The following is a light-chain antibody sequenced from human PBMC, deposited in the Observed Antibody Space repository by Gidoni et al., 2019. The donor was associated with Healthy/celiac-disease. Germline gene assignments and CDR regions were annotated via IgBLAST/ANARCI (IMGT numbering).Light chain of an antibody. V-gene: IGKV4-1*01. CDR3: QQYYSTPRGT. J-gene: IGKJ4*01. Sequence: DIVMTQSPDFLAVSLGERATINCKSSQSVLYSSNNKNYLAWYQQKPGQPPKLLIYWASTRESGVPDRFSGSGSGTDFTLTISSLQADDVAVYYCQQYYSTPRGTFGGGTKVEIK. CDR1: QSVLYSSNNKNY. CDR2: WAS.